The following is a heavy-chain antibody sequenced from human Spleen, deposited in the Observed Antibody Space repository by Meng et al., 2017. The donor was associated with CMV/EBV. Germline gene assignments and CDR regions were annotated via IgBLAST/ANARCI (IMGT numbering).Heavy chain of an antibody. D-gene: IGHD3-9*01. CDR2: ISGYSTTI. V-gene: IGHV3-11*01. CDR3: ARLRYFDWVD. J-gene: IGHJ4*02. CDR1: GFTFSDYY. Sequence: GGSLRLSCAASGFTFSDYYMSWIRQAPGKGLEWISYISGYSTTIYYADSVRGRFTISRDNAKNSLYLQMNTLRAEDTAVYYCARLRYFDWVDWGQGTLVTVSS.